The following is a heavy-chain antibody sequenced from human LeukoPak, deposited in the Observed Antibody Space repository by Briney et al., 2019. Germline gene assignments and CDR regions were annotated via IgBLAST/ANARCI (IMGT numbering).Heavy chain of an antibody. V-gene: IGHV3-30*18. CDR2: TSYDGGES. J-gene: IGHJ6*01. Sequence: PGRSLRLTCVASGIMFSSYGMHWVRQAPGKGLELEAVTSYDGGESYYADSVKGRFTISRDNSENTLYLQMSSLRVGDTAVYYCAKMTKMIFYHYAMDVWGQGTTVTVSS. CDR1: GIMFSSYG. CDR3: AKMTKMIFYHYAMDV. D-gene: IGHD2/OR15-2a*01.